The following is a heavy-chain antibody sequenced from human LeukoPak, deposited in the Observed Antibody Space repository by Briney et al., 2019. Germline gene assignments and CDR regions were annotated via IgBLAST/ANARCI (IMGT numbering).Heavy chain of an antibody. D-gene: IGHD3-10*01. CDR2: IYYSGST. CDR1: GGSISSHY. J-gene: IGHJ4*02. V-gene: IGHV4-59*08. Sequence: SETLSLTCTVSGGSISSHYWSWIRLPPGKGLEWIGSIYYSGSTNYNPSLKSRVTISLGTSKNQFSLKLSSVTAADTAVYYCARRDYGSGSYPFDYWGQGILVTVSS. CDR3: ARRDYGSGSYPFDY.